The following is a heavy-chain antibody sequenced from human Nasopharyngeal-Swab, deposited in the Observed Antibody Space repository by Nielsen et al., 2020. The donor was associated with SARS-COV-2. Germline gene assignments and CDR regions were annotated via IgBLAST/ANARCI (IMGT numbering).Heavy chain of an antibody. D-gene: IGHD6-13*01. Sequence: GESLKISCAASGFSFSTYAMRWVRQAPGKGLEWVSAISGSGGDTYYADSVKGRFTIYRDNSKKTLYLRMNSLRAEDTAVYYCAKDGSSSPTYWGQGTLVTVSS. CDR3: AKDGSSSPTY. V-gene: IGHV3-23*01. CDR1: GFSFSTYA. CDR2: ISGSGGDT. J-gene: IGHJ4*02.